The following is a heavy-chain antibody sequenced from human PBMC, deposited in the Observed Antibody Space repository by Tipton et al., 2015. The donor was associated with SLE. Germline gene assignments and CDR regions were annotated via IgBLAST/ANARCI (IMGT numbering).Heavy chain of an antibody. J-gene: IGHJ4*02. CDR1: GASINSSTYY. CDR3: TRVPRYNCNYIAD. CDR2: IYTSGAT. D-gene: IGHD1-7*01. Sequence: TLSLTCTVSGASINSSTYYWNWIRHPAGKGLEWIGRIYTSGATNYSPSFESRITISLDMSKNQFSLKLTSVTAADTAVYHCTRVPRYNCNYIADWGQGTLVSVSS. V-gene: IGHV4-61*02.